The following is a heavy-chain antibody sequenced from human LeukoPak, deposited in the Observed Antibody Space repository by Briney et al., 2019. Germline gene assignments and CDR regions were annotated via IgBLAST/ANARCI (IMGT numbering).Heavy chain of an antibody. Sequence: EXLSLTCTVSGGSISSYYWSWIRQPAGKGLELIGRIYTSGSTDYNPSLTSRVTMSVDTSKNQFSLKLSSVTAADTAVYYCARDSEAYYYDSSGYFSFDYWGQGTLVTVSS. CDR2: IYTSGST. J-gene: IGHJ4*02. D-gene: IGHD3-22*01. CDR3: ARDSEAYYYDSSGYFSFDY. CDR1: GGSISSYY. V-gene: IGHV4-4*07.